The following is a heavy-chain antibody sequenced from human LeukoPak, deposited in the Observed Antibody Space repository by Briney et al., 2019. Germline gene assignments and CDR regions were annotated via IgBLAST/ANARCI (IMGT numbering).Heavy chain of an antibody. D-gene: IGHD3-22*01. CDR1: GGSISSYY. CDR3: ARLKYYYDSSGYRAEYFQH. CDR2: IYYSGST. J-gene: IGHJ1*01. Sequence: SETLSLTCTVSGGSISSYYWSWIRQPPGKGLEWIGYIYYSGSTNYNPSLKSRLTISVDTSKNQFSLKLSSVTAADTAVYYCARLKYYYDSSGYRAEYFQHWGQGTLVTVSS. V-gene: IGHV4-59*08.